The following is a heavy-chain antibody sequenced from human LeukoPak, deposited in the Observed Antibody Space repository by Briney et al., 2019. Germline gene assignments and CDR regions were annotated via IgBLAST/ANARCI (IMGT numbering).Heavy chain of an antibody. CDR1: GGSISSSSYY. D-gene: IGHD3-10*01. CDR3: ARLARDELLWFGELVYYFDY. J-gene: IGHJ4*02. V-gene: IGHV4-39*01. CDR2: IYYSGST. Sequence: PSETLSLTCTVSGGSISSSSYYWGWIRQPPGKGLEWIGSIYYSGSTYYNPSLKSRVTISVDTSKNQFSLKLSSVTAADTAVYYCARLARDELLWFGELVYYFDYWGQGTLVTVSS.